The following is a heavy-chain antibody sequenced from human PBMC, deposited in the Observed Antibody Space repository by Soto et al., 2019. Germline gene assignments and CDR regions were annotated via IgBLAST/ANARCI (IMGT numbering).Heavy chain of an antibody. Sequence: ASVKVSCKASGYTFTGYYMHWVRQAPGQGLEWMGWINPNSGGTNYAQKFQGWVTMTRDTSISTAYMELSRLRSDDTAVYYCARGYYYDSSGYPDGMDVWGQGTTVTVSS. CDR1: GYTFTGYY. D-gene: IGHD3-22*01. V-gene: IGHV1-2*04. CDR3: ARGYYYDSSGYPDGMDV. CDR2: INPNSGGT. J-gene: IGHJ6*02.